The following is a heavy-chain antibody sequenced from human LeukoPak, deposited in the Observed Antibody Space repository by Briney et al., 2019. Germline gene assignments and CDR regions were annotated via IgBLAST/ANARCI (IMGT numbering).Heavy chain of an antibody. J-gene: IGHJ5*02. CDR2: INPNNGGT. D-gene: IGHD5-12*01. CDR1: GYSFTGYY. Sequence: ASVKVSCKASGYSFTGYYIHWVRQAPGQGLEWMGWINPNNGGTNFAQKFQGRVTMTRDTSISTAYMELSRLRSDDTAIYYCAKDQNTGYANSWFDPWGQGTLVTVSP. V-gene: IGHV1-2*02. CDR3: AKDQNTGYANSWFDP.